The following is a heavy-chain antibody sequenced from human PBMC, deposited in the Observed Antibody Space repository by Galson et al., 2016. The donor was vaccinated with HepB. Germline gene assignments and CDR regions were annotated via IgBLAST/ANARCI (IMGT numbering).Heavy chain of an antibody. V-gene: IGHV3-7*01. Sequence: SLRLSCAASGFTFSRYWMSWVRQAPGRGLEWVANINQDGSERYYVDSVKGRFTISRDNAKNSLSLQMSSLRAEGSALYYCARVDISGWPYYFDYWGQGSLVTVSS. CDR3: ARVDISGWPYYFDY. J-gene: IGHJ4*02. D-gene: IGHD6-19*01. CDR1: GFTFSRYW. CDR2: INQDGSER.